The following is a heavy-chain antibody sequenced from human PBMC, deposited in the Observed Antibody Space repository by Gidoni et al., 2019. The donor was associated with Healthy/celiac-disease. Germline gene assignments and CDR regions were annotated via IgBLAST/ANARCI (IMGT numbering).Heavy chain of an antibody. CDR1: GYTFTSYA. J-gene: IGHJ2*01. Sequence: QVQLVQSGAEVKKPGASVKVSCKASGYTFTSYAMHWVRQAPGQRLEWMGWINAGNGNTKYSQKFQGRVTITRDTSASTAFMELSSLRSEDTAVYYCARDIVRWGAVAVNWYFDLWGRGTLVTVSS. CDR2: INAGNGNT. CDR3: ARDIVRWGAVAVNWYFDL. D-gene: IGHD6-19*01. V-gene: IGHV1-3*01.